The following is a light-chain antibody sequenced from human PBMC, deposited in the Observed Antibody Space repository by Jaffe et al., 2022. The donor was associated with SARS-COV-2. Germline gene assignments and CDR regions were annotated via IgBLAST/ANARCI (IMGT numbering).Light chain of an antibody. Sequence: QSALTQPASVSGSPGLSITISCTGTSSDVGGYNYVSWYQHFPGKAPQLMIYDVSNRPSGVSNRFSGSKSGNTASLTISGLQAEDEADYYCSSYTSSSTLWVFGGGTKLTVL. V-gene: IGLV2-14*03. CDR2: DVS. J-gene: IGLJ3*02. CDR3: SSYTSSSTLWV. CDR1: SSDVGGYNY.